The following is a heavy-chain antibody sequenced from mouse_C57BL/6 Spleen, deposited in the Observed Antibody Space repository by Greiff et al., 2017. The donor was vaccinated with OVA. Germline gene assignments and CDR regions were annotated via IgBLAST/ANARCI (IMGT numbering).Heavy chain of an antibody. CDR3: ASSGGSSLPYWYFDV. CDR1: GYSFTDYN. Sequence: EVQLQQSGPELVKPGASVKISCKASGYSFTDYNMNWVKQSNGKSLEWIGVINPNYGTTSYNQKFKGKATLPVDQSSSTAYMQLNSLTSEDSAVYYCASSGGSSLPYWYFDVWGTGTTVTVSS. CDR2: INPNYGTT. D-gene: IGHD1-1*01. J-gene: IGHJ1*03. V-gene: IGHV1-39*01.